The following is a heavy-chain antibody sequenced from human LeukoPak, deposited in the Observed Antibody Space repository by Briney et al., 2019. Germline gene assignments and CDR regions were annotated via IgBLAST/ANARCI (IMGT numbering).Heavy chain of an antibody. V-gene: IGHV1-46*01. CDR1: GYTFISYQ. J-gene: IGHJ4*02. D-gene: IGHD2-21*02. CDR3: ARLVTAIRDVDY. Sequence: GASVKVSCKASGYTFISYQMHWVRHAPGQGLEWMGIVNPTGGSTSHAQKFQGRVTMTRDTSTSTVYMELSSLRSEDTAVYYCARLVTAIRDVDYWGQGTLVTVSS. CDR2: VNPTGGST.